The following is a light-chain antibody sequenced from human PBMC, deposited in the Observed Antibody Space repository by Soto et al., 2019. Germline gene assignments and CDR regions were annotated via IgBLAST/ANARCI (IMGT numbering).Light chain of an antibody. CDR1: QSISSW. CDR3: QQYNSYPCT. CDR2: DAS. J-gene: IGKJ2*02. V-gene: IGKV1-5*01. Sequence: DIQMTQSPSTLSASVGDRVTITCRASQSISSWLAWYQQKPGKAPKLLIYDASSLESGVRSRFSGSGSGTEFTLTISCLQTDDFATYYCQQYNSYPCTCGQGTKLEIK.